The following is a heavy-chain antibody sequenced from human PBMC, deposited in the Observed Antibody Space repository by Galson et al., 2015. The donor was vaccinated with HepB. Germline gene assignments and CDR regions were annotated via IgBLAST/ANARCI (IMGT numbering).Heavy chain of an antibody. V-gene: IGHV3-30*03. Sequence: SLRLSCAASRFTFSYYSMHWVRLAPGKVLELVAAVVYDGSDKYYAYSVKVQFTISRDNSKNTLYLQMHSLTVEDTAVYYCARDGSGTYCLDSWGLGTLVTVSS. J-gene: IGHJ4*02. CDR2: VVYDGSDK. CDR1: RFTFSYYS. CDR3: ARDGSGTYCLDS. D-gene: IGHD1-14*01.